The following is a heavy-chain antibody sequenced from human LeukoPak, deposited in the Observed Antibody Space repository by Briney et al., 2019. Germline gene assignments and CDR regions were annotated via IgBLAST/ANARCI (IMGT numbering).Heavy chain of an antibody. CDR3: ARDQGSIVGATGGIDY. D-gene: IGHD1-26*01. V-gene: IGHV1-18*01. CDR2: ISAYNGHT. CDR1: GYTFTIYG. J-gene: IGHJ4*02. Sequence: GASVKVSCKASGYTFTIYGISWVRQAPGQGREWMGWISAYNGHTHYAQKLQGRVTMTTDTSTSTAYMELRSLRSHDTAVYYCARDQGSIVGATGGIDYWGQGTLVTVSS.